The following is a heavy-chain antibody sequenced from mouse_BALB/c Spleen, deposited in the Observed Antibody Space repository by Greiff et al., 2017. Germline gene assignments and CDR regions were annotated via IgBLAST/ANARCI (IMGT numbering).Heavy chain of an antibody. CDR1: GFTFSSYA. CDR2: ISSGGSYT. J-gene: IGHJ1*01. CDR3: ARGFSYWYFDV. Sequence: EVQLVESGGGLVKPGGSLKLSCAASGFTFSSYAMSWVRQSPEKRLEWVAEISSGGSYTYYPDTVTGRFTISRDNAKNTLYLEMSSLRSEDTAMYYCARGFSYWYFDVWGAGTTVTVSS. V-gene: IGHV5-9-4*01.